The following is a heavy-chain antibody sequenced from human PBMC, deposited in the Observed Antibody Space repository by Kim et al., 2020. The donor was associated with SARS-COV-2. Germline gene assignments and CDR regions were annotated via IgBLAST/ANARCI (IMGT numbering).Heavy chain of an antibody. CDR3: ARDGDYSNPWGYYGMDV. CDR1: GFTFSSYA. D-gene: IGHD4-4*01. J-gene: IGHJ6*02. V-gene: IGHV3-30-3*01. CDR2: ISYDGSNK. Sequence: GGSLRLSCAASGFTFSSYAMHWVRQAPGKGLEWVAVISYDGSNKYYADSVKGRFTISRDNSKNTLYLQMNSLRAEDTAVYYCARDGDYSNPWGYYGMDVWGQGTTVTVSS.